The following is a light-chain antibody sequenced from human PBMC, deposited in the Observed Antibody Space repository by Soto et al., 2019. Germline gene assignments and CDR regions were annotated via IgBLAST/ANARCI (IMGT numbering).Light chain of an antibody. J-gene: IGLJ2*01. CDR1: SSDVGGYNY. Sequence: QSALTQPASVSGSPGQSITISCTGTSSDVGGYNYFSWYQQHPRKAPKIMIYDVSNRPSGVSKRFSGSKSGNTASVTISGLQAEDEADYYCSSYTSSSTLVFGGGTKLTVL. V-gene: IGLV2-14*01. CDR2: DVS. CDR3: SSYTSSSTLV.